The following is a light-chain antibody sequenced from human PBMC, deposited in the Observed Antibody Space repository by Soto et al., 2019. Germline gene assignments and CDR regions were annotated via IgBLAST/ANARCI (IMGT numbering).Light chain of an antibody. CDR2: DAS. CDR1: QDINKY. Sequence: DIQMTQSPSSLSASVGDGITITCQASQDINKYLNWYQQKLGKAPKLLIYDASNLQRGVPSRFSGSGSVTHFSLSISSLQPEDIATYYCQQSENGPLTFGGGTKVEIK. J-gene: IGKJ4*01. V-gene: IGKV1-33*01. CDR3: QQSENGPLT.